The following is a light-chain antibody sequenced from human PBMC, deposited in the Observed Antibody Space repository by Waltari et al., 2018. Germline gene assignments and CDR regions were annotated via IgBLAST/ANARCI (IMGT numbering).Light chain of an antibody. CDR2: DAS. V-gene: IGKV3-11*01. CDR3: QQRSNWPLT. CDR1: QSVSTF. Sequence: EIVLTQSPATLSSSPGERATLSCRASQSVSTFLAWSQQKPGQAPRLLIYDASNRATGIPARFSGSGSGTDFTLTISSLDPEDFAVYFCQQRSNWPLTFGGGTKVEIK. J-gene: IGKJ4*01.